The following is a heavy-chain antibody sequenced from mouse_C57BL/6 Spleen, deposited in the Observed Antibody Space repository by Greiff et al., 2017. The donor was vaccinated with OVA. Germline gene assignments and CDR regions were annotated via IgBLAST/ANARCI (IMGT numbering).Heavy chain of an antibody. V-gene: IGHV14-4*01. Sequence: EVQLQESGAELVRPGASVKLSCTASGFNIKDDYMHWVKQRPEQGLEWIGWIDPENGDTEYASKFQGKATITADTSSNTAYLQLSSLTSEDTAVYISTSDSSGYWFAYWGQGTLVTVSA. D-gene: IGHD3-2*02. CDR2: IDPENGDT. CDR3: TSDSSGYWFAY. J-gene: IGHJ3*01. CDR1: GFNIKDDY.